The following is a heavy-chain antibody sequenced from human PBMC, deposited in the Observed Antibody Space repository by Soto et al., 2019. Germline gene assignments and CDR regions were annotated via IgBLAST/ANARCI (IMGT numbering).Heavy chain of an antibody. V-gene: IGHV3-53*01. J-gene: IGHJ3*01. D-gene: IGHD1-1*01. Sequence: LRLSCAAFGLTVSGKKYVAWVRQAPGKGLEWVSALYDVDGSFYADSVKGRFTTSSDSSKTTVYLQMNGLRPDDTAVYYCASWHEREHAYDVWGQGTTVTVSS. CDR1: GLTVSGKKY. CDR3: ASWHEREHAYDV. CDR2: LYDVDGS.